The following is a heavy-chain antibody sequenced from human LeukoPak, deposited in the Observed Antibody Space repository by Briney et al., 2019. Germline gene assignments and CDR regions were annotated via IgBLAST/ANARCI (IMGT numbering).Heavy chain of an antibody. CDR3: ARSGHVGSSDY. D-gene: IGHD3-10*01. CDR1: GFTFSSYS. Sequence: GGSLRLSCAASGFTFSSYSMNWVRQAPGKGLEWVSSISSSSSYIYYADSVKGRFTFSRDNAKNSLYLQMNSLRAEDTAVYYCARSGHVGSSDYWGQGTLVTVSS. J-gene: IGHJ4*02. CDR2: ISSSSSYI. V-gene: IGHV3-21*01.